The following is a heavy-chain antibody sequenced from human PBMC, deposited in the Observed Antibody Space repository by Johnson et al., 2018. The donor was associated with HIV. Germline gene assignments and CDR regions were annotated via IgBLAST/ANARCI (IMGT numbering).Heavy chain of an antibody. CDR1: GFTFTSYW. V-gene: IGHV3-7*01. J-gene: IGHJ3*02. CDR2: IKQDGSEK. CDR3: ARVGSYNWNVDGSSFDI. Sequence: MMLVESGGGLVQPGGSLRLSCAASGFTFTSYWMSWVRQAPGKGLEWVANIKQDGSEKYYVDSVKGRFTISRDNAKNSLYLQMNSLRVEDTAVYYCARVGSYNWNVDGSSFDIWGQGTMVTVSS. D-gene: IGHD1-20*01.